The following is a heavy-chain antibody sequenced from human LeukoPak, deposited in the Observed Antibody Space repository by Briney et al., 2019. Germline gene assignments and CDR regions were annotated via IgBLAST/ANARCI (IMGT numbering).Heavy chain of an antibody. J-gene: IGHJ5*02. D-gene: IGHD5-12*01. V-gene: IGHV6-1*01. CDR2: TYYRTKWYY. CDR1: GDSVSSTSVA. CDR3: AKGLRLENWFDP. Sequence: SQTLSLTCAISGDSVSSTSVAWIWLRQSPSRGLEWLGSTYYRTKWYYEYAVSVKSLVTINPDTSKNQFSLKLNSVTPEDTAVYYCAKGLRLENWFDPWGQGTLVTVSS.